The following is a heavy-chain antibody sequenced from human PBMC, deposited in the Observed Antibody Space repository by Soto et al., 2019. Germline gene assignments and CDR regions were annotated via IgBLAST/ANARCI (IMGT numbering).Heavy chain of an antibody. D-gene: IGHD5-18*01. J-gene: IGHJ3*02. Sequence: QVQLVQSGGGVVQPGRSLRLSCAASGFIFGHYGFHWVRQAPGKGLEWVAVISDDGTNEYFADSVKDRFTISRDNSKNTVYLQMNSLRVEDTAVYFCARDRDTAMVDGAFDIWGQGTMVTVSS. V-gene: IGHV3-33*01. CDR2: ISDDGTNE. CDR3: ARDRDTAMVDGAFDI. CDR1: GFIFGHYG.